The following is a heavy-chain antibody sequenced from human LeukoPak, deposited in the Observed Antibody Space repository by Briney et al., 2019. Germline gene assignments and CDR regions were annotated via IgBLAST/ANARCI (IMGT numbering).Heavy chain of an antibody. CDR3: ARVGYYYGSGYFDY. J-gene: IGHJ4*02. D-gene: IGHD3-10*01. Sequence: GGSLRLSCAASGFTVSSNYMSWVRQAPGKGLEWVSVIYSGGSTYYADSVKGRFTIARDNSKNTLYRQMNSLRAEDTAVYYCARVGYYYGSGYFDYWGQGTLVTVPS. CDR1: GFTVSSNY. V-gene: IGHV3-53*01. CDR2: IYSGGST.